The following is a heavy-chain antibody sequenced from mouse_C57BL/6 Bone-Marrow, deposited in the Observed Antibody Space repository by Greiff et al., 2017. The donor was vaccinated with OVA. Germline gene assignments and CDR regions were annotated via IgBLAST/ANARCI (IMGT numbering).Heavy chain of an antibody. Sequence: EVQRVESGGGLVKPGGSLKLSCAASGFTFSDYGMHWVRQAPEKGLEWVAYISSGSSTIYYADTVKGRFTLSRDNATITLFLQMTSLRSEDTAIYYCARERRRLYYFDYWGQGTTLTVSS. J-gene: IGHJ2*01. D-gene: IGHD2-12*01. CDR3: ARERRRLYYFDY. CDR2: ISSGSSTI. CDR1: GFTFSDYG. V-gene: IGHV5-17*01.